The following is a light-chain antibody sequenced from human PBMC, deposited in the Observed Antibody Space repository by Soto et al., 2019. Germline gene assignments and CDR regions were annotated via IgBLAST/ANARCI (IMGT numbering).Light chain of an antibody. CDR2: SAS. J-gene: IGKJ5*01. V-gene: IGKV1-27*01. Sequence: DIQMTQSPSSLSASVGDRITITCRASQDISNYLAWYQQKPGKVPKLLIYSASTLQSGVPSRFSGSGSGKDFTLTISSLQPEDVATYFCQKYNSALTFGQGTRLEIK. CDR1: QDISNY. CDR3: QKYNSALT.